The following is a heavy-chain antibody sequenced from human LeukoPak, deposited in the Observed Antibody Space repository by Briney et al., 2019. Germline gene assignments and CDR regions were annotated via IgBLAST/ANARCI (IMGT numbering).Heavy chain of an antibody. V-gene: IGHV3-74*01. D-gene: IGHD3-16*01. Sequence: GGSLRLSCAASGFTFSTYWMHWVRQAPGKGLVWVSRIKNDGSGTTYADSVKGRLTISRDNAKNTLYLQMNSLRAEDTAVYYCARGLTAFGAVAGDYWGQGTLVTVSS. CDR2: IKNDGSGT. CDR3: ARGLTAFGAVAGDY. CDR1: GFTFSTYW. J-gene: IGHJ4*02.